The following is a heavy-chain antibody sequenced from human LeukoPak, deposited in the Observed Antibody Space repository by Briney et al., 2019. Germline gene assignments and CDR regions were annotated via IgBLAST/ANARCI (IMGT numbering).Heavy chain of an antibody. CDR1: GYPFTSYD. D-gene: IGHD2/OR15-2a*01. Sequence: GSSVKVSCKASGYPFTSYDLNWVRQATGQRLEWMGWMNSNSGDTAYAPKFQGRVTMTRNTSISTAYMGLSSLRPEDTAVYYCARLPGYFGASWGQGTLVTVSS. V-gene: IGHV1-8*01. CDR2: MNSNSGDT. CDR3: ARLPGYFGAS. J-gene: IGHJ5*02.